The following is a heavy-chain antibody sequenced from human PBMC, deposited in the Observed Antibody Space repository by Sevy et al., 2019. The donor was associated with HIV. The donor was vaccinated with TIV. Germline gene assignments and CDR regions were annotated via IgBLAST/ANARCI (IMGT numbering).Heavy chain of an antibody. CDR3: AKGGGIAARLPYYYGMDV. CDR1: GFTFSNYA. CDR2: VGSGGST. J-gene: IGHJ6*02. D-gene: IGHD6-6*01. Sequence: GGSLRLSCAASGFTFSNYAMSWVRQAPGKGLEWVSGVGSGGSTYYADSLKGQFTISRDNSKNTLYLQMNSLRAEDTAVYYCAKGGGIAARLPYYYGMDVWGQGTTVTVSS. V-gene: IGHV3-23*01.